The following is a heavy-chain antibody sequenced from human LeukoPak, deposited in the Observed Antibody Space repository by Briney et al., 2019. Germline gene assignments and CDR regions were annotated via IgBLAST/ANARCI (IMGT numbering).Heavy chain of an antibody. Sequence: PSETLSLTCTVSGGTISSYYWSWIRQPPGKGLEWIGCIYYSGSTNYNPSLNSRVTISVDTTKDQFSLKLSSVTAAETAVYYCARAREWIQLRDAFDIWGQGTMVTVSS. D-gene: IGHD5-18*01. V-gene: IGHV4-59*01. CDR2: IYYSGST. CDR3: ARAREWIQLRDAFDI. CDR1: GGTISSYY. J-gene: IGHJ3*02.